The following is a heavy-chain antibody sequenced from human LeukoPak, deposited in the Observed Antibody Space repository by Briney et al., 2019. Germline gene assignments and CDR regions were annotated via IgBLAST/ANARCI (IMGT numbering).Heavy chain of an antibody. Sequence: PSETLSLTCTVSGGSISSYYWTWIRQPPEKGLGLEWIGYIYYSGGTNYNPSLKSRVTISIDTSKNQVSLKLSSVTAADTAVYYCARLWDSSSSLDYWGQGTLATVSS. CDR1: GGSISSYY. CDR2: IYYSGGT. J-gene: IGHJ4*02. V-gene: IGHV4-59*08. CDR3: ARLWDSSSSLDY. D-gene: IGHD6-6*01.